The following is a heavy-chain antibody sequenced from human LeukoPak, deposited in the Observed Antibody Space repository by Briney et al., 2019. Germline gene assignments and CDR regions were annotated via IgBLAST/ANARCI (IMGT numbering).Heavy chain of an antibody. CDR3: ARGPPNWGYDY. CDR1: GYTFTSYD. J-gene: IGHJ4*02. D-gene: IGHD7-27*01. V-gene: IGHV1-8*01. CDR2: MSSNSGDT. Sequence: ASVKVSCKASGYTFTSYDFNWVRQATGQRPEWMGWMSSNSGDTGCAQKFQDRVTMTRNTSISTAYMELSSLRSDDTAVYYCARGPPNWGYDYWGPGTLVTVSS.